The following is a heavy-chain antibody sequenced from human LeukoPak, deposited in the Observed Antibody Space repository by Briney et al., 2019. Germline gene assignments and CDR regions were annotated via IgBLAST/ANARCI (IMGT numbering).Heavy chain of an antibody. CDR2: IFTGGST. J-gene: IGHJ4*02. CDR1: GGSISSYY. Sequence: PSETLSLTCTVSGGSISSYYWSWIRQPAGKGLEWIGYIFTGGSTNYNPSLKSRVTISLDTSKNQYSLKLNSVTAADTAVYYCARDEGGKGGGGFYFDHWGQGTLVTVSS. V-gene: IGHV4-4*07. CDR3: ARDEGGKGGGGFYFDH. D-gene: IGHD3-16*01.